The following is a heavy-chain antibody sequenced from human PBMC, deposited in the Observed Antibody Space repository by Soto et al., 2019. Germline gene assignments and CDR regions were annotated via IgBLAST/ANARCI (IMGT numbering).Heavy chain of an antibody. CDR1: GFTFSSYS. J-gene: IGHJ3*02. CDR2: ISSSSSYI. V-gene: IGHV3-21*04. Sequence: GGSLRLSCAASGFTFSSYSMNWVRQAPGKGLEWVSSISSSSSYIYYADSVKGRFTISRDNSKNTLYLQMNSLRAEDTAVYYCAKDWDAITIFGVVTLDAFDIWGQGTMVTVSS. CDR3: AKDWDAITIFGVVTLDAFDI. D-gene: IGHD3-3*01.